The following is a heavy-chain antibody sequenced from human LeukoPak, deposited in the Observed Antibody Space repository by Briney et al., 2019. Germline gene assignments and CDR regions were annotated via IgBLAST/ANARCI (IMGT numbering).Heavy chain of an antibody. D-gene: IGHD3-3*01. CDR1: GFTVSSNY. J-gene: IGHJ4*02. V-gene: IGHV3-53*01. Sequence: GGSLRLSCAASGFTVSSNYMSWVRQAPGKGLEWVSVIYSGGSTYYADSVKGRFTISRDNSKNTLYLQMNSLRAEDTAVYYCAKDYDFWSGYYHDYWGQGTLVTVSS. CDR3: AKDYDFWSGYYHDY. CDR2: IYSGGST.